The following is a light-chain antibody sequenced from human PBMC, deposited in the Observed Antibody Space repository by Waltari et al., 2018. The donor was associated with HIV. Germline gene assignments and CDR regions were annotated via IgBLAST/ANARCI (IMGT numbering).Light chain of an antibody. J-gene: IGLJ2*01. V-gene: IGLV3-1*01. CDR2: QDT. Sequence: SYELTQPPSVSVSPGQTVSITCSGEQMGNKYTSWYQQKPGQSPVLVIYQDTKRPSGIPERFSGSNSGNTATLSISGTQAMDEADFYCQAWDGSTAHVVFGGGTKLTVL. CDR3: QAWDGSTAHVV. CDR1: QMGNKY.